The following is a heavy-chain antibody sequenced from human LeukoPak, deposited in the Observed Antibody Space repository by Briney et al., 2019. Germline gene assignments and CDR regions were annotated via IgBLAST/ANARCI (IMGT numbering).Heavy chain of an antibody. CDR3: AIDPYYDFWSDYGTEAFDI. CDR1: GFTFSNYN. CDR2: ISGSGTYI. V-gene: IGHV3-21*01. Sequence: ARGSLRLSCVASGFTFSNYNMNWVRQAPGKGLEWVSSISGSGTYIYYAYSLNGRFTISRDNAKNSLYLQMNSLRAEETPVYYCAIDPYYDFWSDYGTEAFDIWGQGTMVTVSS. D-gene: IGHD3-3*01. J-gene: IGHJ3*02.